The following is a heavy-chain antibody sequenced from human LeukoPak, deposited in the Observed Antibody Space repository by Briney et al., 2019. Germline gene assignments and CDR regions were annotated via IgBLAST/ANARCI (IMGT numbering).Heavy chain of an antibody. J-gene: IGHJ5*02. CDR2: IYHSGST. V-gene: IGHV4-38-2*02. Sequence: PSETLSLTCTVSGYSISSGYYWGWIRPPPGKGLEWIGSIYHSGSTYYNPSLKSRVTISVDTSKNQFSLKLSSVTAADTAVYYCARQMTNWFDPWGQGTLVTVSS. CDR1: GYSISSGYY. CDR3: ARQMTNWFDP.